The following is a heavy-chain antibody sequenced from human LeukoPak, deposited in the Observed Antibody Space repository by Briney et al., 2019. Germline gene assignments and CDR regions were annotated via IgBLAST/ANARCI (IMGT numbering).Heavy chain of an antibody. CDR1: GGSFSGYY. J-gene: IGHJ4*02. V-gene: IGHV4-34*01. CDR2: INHSGDT. CDR3: ARGHSVSGFDY. Sequence: PPETLSLTCGVSGGSFSGYYWTWIRQPPGKGLEWIGEINHSGDTNSNPSLKSRVTISVDTSKSQFSLKLGSVTAADTAVYYCARGHSVSGFDYWGQGALAPVSS. D-gene: IGHD5/OR15-5a*01.